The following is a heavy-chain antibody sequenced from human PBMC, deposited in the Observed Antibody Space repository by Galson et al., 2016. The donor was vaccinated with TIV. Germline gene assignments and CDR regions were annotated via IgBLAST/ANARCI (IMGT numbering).Heavy chain of an antibody. CDR3: AGGSNYGDFGGPEFDY. CDR1: GFSFSTYG. D-gene: IGHD4-17*01. CDR2: IWYDGSHT. V-gene: IGHV3-33*01. Sequence: SLRLSCAASGFSFSTYGMHWVRQAPGKGLGWLAAIWYDGSHTYYGDSVKGRFTISRDNSKNTLYLQMNSLRAEDTAVYYCAGGSNYGDFGGPEFDYWGRGTLVTVSS. J-gene: IGHJ4*02.